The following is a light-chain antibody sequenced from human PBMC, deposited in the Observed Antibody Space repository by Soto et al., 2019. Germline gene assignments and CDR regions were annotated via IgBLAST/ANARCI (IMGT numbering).Light chain of an antibody. CDR3: QQYGSSPFT. CDR1: QSVRGSC. J-gene: IGKJ3*01. V-gene: IGKV3-20*01. Sequence: EIVLTQSPGTLSLSPGERATLSCRASQSVRGSCLAWYQQKPGQAPRLLTYGASSRATGIPDRFSGSGSGTDFTLTISRLEPEDFAVYYCQQYGSSPFTFGPGTKVDIK. CDR2: GAS.